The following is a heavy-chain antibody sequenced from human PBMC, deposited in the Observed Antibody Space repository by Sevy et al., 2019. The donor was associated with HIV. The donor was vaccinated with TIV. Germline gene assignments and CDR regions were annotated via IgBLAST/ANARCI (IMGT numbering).Heavy chain of an antibody. D-gene: IGHD2-15*01. CDR2: INPNSGGT. Sequence: ASVKVSCKASGYTFTGYYMHWVRQAPGQGLEWMGWINPNSGGTNYAQKFQGRVTMTRDTSFSTAYMELSRLRSDDTAVYYCAREIYCSGGSCYSGVVDYWGQGTLVTVSS. V-gene: IGHV1-2*02. CDR3: AREIYCSGGSCYSGVVDY. CDR1: GYTFTGYY. J-gene: IGHJ4*02.